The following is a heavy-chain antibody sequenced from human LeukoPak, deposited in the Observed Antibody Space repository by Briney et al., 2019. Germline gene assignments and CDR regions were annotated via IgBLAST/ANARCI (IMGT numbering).Heavy chain of an antibody. CDR1: GFTFSSYA. V-gene: IGHV3-23*01. CDR3: AKDPSGVSSWYLDGAFDI. J-gene: IGHJ3*02. CDR2: ISGSGGST. Sequence: GGSLRLSCAASGFTFSSYAMSWVRQAPGKGLEWVSAISGSGGSTYYADSVKGRFTISRDNSKNTLYLQMNSPRAEDTAVYYCAKDPSGVSSWYLDGAFDIWGQGTMVTVSS. D-gene: IGHD6-13*01.